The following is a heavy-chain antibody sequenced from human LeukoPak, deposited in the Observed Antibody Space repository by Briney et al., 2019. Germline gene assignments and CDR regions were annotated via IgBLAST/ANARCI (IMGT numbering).Heavy chain of an antibody. Sequence: GESLKISCKGSGYSFSSYWISWVRQMPGKGLEWMGIIYPGDSDTRYSPSFQGQVTISADKSISTAYLQWSSLKASDTAMYYCATSTYCSSTSCYGAFDIWGQGTMVTVSS. CDR1: GYSFSSYW. CDR2: IYPGDSDT. V-gene: IGHV5-51*01. D-gene: IGHD2-2*01. CDR3: ATSTYCSSTSCYGAFDI. J-gene: IGHJ3*02.